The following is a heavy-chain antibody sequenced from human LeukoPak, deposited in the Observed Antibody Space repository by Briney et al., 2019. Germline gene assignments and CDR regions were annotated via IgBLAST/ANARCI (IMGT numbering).Heavy chain of an antibody. J-gene: IGHJ4*02. V-gene: IGHV3-23*01. CDR3: AKVGGHYGSGSPFDY. CDR2: ISGSGGST. CDR1: GFTFSSYA. Sequence: GGSLRLSCAASGFTFSSYAMSWVRQAPGKWLEWVSAISGSGGSTYYADSVEGRFTISRDNSKNTLYLQMNSLRAEDTAVYYCAKVGGHYGSGSPFDYWGQGTLVTVSS. D-gene: IGHD3-10*01.